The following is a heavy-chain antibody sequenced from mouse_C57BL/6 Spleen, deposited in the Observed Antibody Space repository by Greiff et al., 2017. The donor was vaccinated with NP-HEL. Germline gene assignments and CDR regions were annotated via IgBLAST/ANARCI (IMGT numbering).Heavy chain of an antibody. CDR2: IYPRSGNT. CDR1: GYTFTSYG. J-gene: IGHJ3*01. D-gene: IGHD1-1*01. CDR3: ARFYYGSSYGWFAY. Sequence: QVQLQQSGAELARPGASVKLSCKASGYTFTSYGISWVKQRTGQGLEWIGEIYPRSGNTYYNEKFKGKATLTTDKSSSTAYMGLRSLTSEDSAVYFCARFYYGSSYGWFAYWGQGTLVTVSA. V-gene: IGHV1-81*01.